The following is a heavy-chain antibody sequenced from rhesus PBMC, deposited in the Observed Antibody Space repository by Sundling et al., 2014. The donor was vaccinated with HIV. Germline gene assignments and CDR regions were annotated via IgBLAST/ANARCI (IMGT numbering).Heavy chain of an antibody. V-gene: IGHV4-127*01. D-gene: IGHD4-35*01. CDR3: ARSYDKYEYFEF. J-gene: IGHJ1*01. Sequence: QVQMQESGPGLVKPSETLSLTCGVSGASISGGFAWNWIRQPPGKGLEWIGHIGGSSGRTYYNPSLKSRVTISTDTSKNQFSLKVSSVTAADTAVYYCARSYDKYEYFEFWGQGALVTVSS. CDR2: IGGSSGRT. CDR1: GASISGGFA.